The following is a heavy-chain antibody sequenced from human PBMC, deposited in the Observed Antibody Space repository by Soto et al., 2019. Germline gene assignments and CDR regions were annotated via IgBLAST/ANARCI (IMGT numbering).Heavy chain of an antibody. Sequence: HGESLKISCKGSGYSFASYWITWVRQKPGKGLEWMGRIDPSDSQTYYSPSFRGHVTISATKSITTVFLQWSSLRASDTAMYYCARQIYDSDTGPNFQYYFDSWGQGTPVTVS. V-gene: IGHV5-10-1*01. CDR1: GYSFASYW. CDR2: IDPSDSQT. J-gene: IGHJ4*02. D-gene: IGHD3-22*01. CDR3: ARQIYDSDTGPNFQYYFDS.